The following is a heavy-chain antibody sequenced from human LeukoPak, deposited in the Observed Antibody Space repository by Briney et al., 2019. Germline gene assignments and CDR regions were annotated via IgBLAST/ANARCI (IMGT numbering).Heavy chain of an antibody. Sequence: GASVKVSCKASGYTFTSYGISWVRQAPGQGLEWMGWISAYNGNTNYAQKLQGRVTMTTDTSTSTAYMELRSLRSDDTAVYYCARDTHYYGSGSYYVDYWGQGTLVTVSS. J-gene: IGHJ4*02. D-gene: IGHD3-10*01. V-gene: IGHV1-18*01. CDR2: ISAYNGNT. CDR1: GYTFTSYG. CDR3: ARDTHYYGSGSYYVDY.